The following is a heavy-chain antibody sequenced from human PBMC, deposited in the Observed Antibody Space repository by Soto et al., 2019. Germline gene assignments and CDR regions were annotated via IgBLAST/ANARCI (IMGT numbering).Heavy chain of an antibody. CDR1: GGSISSSSYY. D-gene: IGHD3-10*01. V-gene: IGHV4-39*01. Sequence: QLQLQESGPGLVKPSDTLSLTCTVSGGSISSSSYYWGWIRQPPGKGLVWIGRIYYSGSTYYNPSLKSRVTISVDTSKNQFSLKPSSVTAADTAVYYCATLWGQDWGQGTLVTVSS. CDR3: ATLWGQD. CDR2: IYYSGST. J-gene: IGHJ4*02.